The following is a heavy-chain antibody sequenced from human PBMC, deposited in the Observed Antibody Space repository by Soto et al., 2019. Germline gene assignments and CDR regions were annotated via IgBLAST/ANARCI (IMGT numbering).Heavy chain of an antibody. Sequence: ASVKVSCKASGYTFTRSGISWVRQAPGQGLEWMGWINPNSGGTNYAQTFQGWVTMTRDTSISTAYMELSRLRSDDTAVYYCARDGEGIAVPGNSFDIWGQGTMVTVSS. CDR1: GYTFTRSG. CDR3: ARDGEGIAVPGNSFDI. CDR2: INPNSGGT. V-gene: IGHV1-2*04. J-gene: IGHJ3*02. D-gene: IGHD6-19*01.